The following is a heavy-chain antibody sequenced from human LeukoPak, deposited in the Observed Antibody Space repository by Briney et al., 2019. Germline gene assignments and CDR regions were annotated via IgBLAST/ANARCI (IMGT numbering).Heavy chain of an antibody. Sequence: PGGSLRLSCSASGFTFSHYAMHWVRQAPGKGLEYVSAIGTTGGSTYYADSVKRRFTIHRENSKNTLYLQICSLRPEDTAVYYCVNTHGSGSYNNWGQGTLVTVSS. J-gene: IGHJ4*02. CDR1: GFTFSHYA. CDR3: VNTHGSGSYNN. V-gene: IGHV3-64D*06. CDR2: IGTTGGST. D-gene: IGHD3-10*01.